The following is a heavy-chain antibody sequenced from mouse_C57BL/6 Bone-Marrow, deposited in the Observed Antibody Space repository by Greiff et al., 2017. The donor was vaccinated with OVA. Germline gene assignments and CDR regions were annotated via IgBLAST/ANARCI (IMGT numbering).Heavy chain of an antibody. V-gene: IGHV8-12*01. Sequence: QVTLKVCGPGILQSSQTLSLTCSFSGFSLSTSGMGVSWIRQPSGKGLEWLAHSYWDDDKRYNPSLKSRLTISKDTSRNQVFLKVTSVDTADTATYYCARRVYSDYDAMDYWGQGTSVTVSS. CDR3: ARRVYSDYDAMDY. CDR1: GFSLSTSGMG. CDR2: SYWDDDK. D-gene: IGHD2-13*01. J-gene: IGHJ4*01.